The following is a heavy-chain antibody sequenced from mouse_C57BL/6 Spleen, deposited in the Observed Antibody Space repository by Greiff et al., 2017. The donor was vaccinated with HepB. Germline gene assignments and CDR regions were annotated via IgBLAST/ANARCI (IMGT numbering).Heavy chain of an antibody. CDR3: ARGKLGRSPFAY. Sequence: EVKLMESGGGLVKPGGSLKLSCAASGFTFSDYGMHWVRQAPEKGLEWVAYISSGSSTIYYADTVKGRFTISRDNAKNTLFLQMTSLRSEDTAMYYCARGKLGRSPFAYWGQGTLVTVSA. CDR2: ISSGSSTI. CDR1: GFTFSDYG. J-gene: IGHJ3*01. V-gene: IGHV5-17*01. D-gene: IGHD4-1*01.